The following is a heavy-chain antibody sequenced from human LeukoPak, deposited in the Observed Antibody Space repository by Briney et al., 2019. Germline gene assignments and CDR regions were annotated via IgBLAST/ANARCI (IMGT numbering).Heavy chain of an antibody. CDR2: IRYDGSDK. CDR3: AKVGIAAAAGDY. J-gene: IGHJ4*02. V-gene: IGHV3-30*02. D-gene: IGHD6-25*01. Sequence: GGSLRLSCAASGFTFSSCGMHWVRQAPGKGLEWVAFIRYDGSDKYYEDSVKGRFTISRDNSKNTLYLQMNSLRAEDTAVYYCAKVGIAAAAGDYWGQGTLVTVSS. CDR1: GFTFSSCG.